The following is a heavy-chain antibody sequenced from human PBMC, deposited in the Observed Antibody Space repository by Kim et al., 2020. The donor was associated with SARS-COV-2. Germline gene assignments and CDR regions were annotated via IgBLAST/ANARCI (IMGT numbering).Heavy chain of an antibody. Sequence: GGSLRLSCAASGFTFSSYAMHWVRQAPGKGLEWVAVISYDGSNKYYADSVKGRFTISRDNSKNTLYLQMNSLRAEDTAVYYCARDLGRFLSGVSDAFDIWGQGTMVTVSS. J-gene: IGHJ3*02. D-gene: IGHD3-3*01. CDR3: ARDLGRFLSGVSDAFDI. V-gene: IGHV3-30-3*01. CDR1: GFTFSSYA. CDR2: ISYDGSNK.